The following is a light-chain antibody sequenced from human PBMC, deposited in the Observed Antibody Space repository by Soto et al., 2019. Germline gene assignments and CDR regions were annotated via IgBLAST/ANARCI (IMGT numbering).Light chain of an antibody. J-gene: IGKJ2*01. Sequence: EIVLTQSPVTLSLSPGERATLSCRASQSVGIQLAWYQHRPGQAPRLVIYDTSNRATDIPARFSGSRSGTDFTLTINNLEPEDFAVYYCLQRDSWPRTFGQGTKLEIK. CDR1: QSVGIQ. CDR3: LQRDSWPRT. CDR2: DTS. V-gene: IGKV3-11*01.